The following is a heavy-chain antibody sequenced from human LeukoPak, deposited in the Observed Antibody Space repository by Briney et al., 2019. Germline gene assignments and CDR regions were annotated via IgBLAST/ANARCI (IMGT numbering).Heavy chain of an antibody. CDR1: GFMFSDYG. V-gene: IGHV3-33*06. J-gene: IGHJ6*03. CDR2: IWYDGSNI. D-gene: IGHD3-10*01. CDR3: AKEGDRGEALYYYYMDV. Sequence: GRSLRLSCAASGFMFSDYGMHWVRQAPGKGLEWVAAIWYDGSNIFYADSVKGRFTISRDNSKNALYLQMNSLRAEDMADYYCAKEGDRGEALYYYYMDVWGNGTTVTVSS.